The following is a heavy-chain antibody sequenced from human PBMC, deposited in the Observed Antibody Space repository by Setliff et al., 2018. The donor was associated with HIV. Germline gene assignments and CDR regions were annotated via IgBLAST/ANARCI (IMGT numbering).Heavy chain of an antibody. CDR2: IYYSGST. D-gene: IGHD3-3*01. Sequence: SETLSLTCTVSGGSISSSNYYWGWIRQPPGKGLEWIGSIYYSGSTYYNPSLKSRVTISVDTSKNQFSLKLSSVTAADTAVYYCARANFWCGYYGYWGQGTLVTVSS. CDR3: ARANFWCGYYGY. J-gene: IGHJ4*02. CDR1: GGSISSSNYY. V-gene: IGHV4-39*07.